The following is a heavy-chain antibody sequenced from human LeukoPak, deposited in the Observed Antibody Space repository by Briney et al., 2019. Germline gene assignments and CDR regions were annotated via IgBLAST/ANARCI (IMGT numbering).Heavy chain of an antibody. J-gene: IGHJ4*02. CDR3: ATSLDILTGYNDY. CDR2: IIPIFGTA. V-gene: IGHV1-69*05. Sequence: SVKVSCKASGGTFSSYAISWVRQAPGQRREWMGRIIPIFGTAIYAQKFQGRVTITTDESTSTAYMELSSLRSEDTAVYYCATSLDILTGYNDYWGQGTLVTVSS. CDR1: GGTFSSYA. D-gene: IGHD3-9*01.